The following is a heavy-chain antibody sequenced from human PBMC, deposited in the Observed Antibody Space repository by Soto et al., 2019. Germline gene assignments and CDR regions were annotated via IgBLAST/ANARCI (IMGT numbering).Heavy chain of an antibody. V-gene: IGHV3-33*01. CDR2: IWYDGSNK. D-gene: IGHD6-13*01. Sequence: PGGSLRLSCAASGFTFSSYGMHWVRQAPGKGLEWVAVIWYDGSNKYYADSVKGRFTISRDNSKNTLYLQMNSLRAEDTAVYYWARDSGEYSSSLYDFDYWGQGTLVTVSS. J-gene: IGHJ4*02. CDR1: GFTFSSYG. CDR3: ARDSGEYSSSLYDFDY.